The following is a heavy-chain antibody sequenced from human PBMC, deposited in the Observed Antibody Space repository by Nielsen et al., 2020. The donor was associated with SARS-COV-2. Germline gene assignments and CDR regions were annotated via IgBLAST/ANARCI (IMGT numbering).Heavy chain of an antibody. V-gene: IGHV4-31*03. CDR1: GGSISSGGYY. CDR2: IYYSGST. Sequence: SETLSLTCTVSGGSISSGGYYWSWIRQHPGKGLEWIGYIYYSGSTYYNPSLKSRVTISVDTSKNQFSLKLSSVTAADTAVYYCARLADNTIFGVVIIPGYFDYWGQGTLVTVSS. D-gene: IGHD3-3*01. CDR3: ARLADNTIFGVVIIPGYFDY. J-gene: IGHJ4*02.